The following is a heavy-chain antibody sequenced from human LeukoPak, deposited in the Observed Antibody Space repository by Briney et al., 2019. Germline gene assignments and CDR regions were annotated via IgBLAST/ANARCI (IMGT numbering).Heavy chain of an antibody. CDR2: IYTTGSP. D-gene: IGHD3-10*01. J-gene: IGHJ5*02. CDR1: GGSVSSSNYY. V-gene: IGHV4-61*02. CDR3: ARDRGITTARGVPSWFDP. Sequence: PSETLSLTCTVSGGSVSSSNYYWTWIRQPAGKGLEWIGGIYTTGSPSYSPSLKSRVTISVDTSTNQFSLKLTSVSAADTAVYYCARDRGITTARGVPSWFDPWGQGTLVTVSS.